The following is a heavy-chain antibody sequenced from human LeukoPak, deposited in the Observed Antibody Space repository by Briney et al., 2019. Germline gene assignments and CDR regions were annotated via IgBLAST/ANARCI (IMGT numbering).Heavy chain of an antibody. Sequence: SVKVSCKASGGTLSSYAISWVRQAPGQGLEWMGGIIPIFGTANYAQKFQGRVTITADESTSTAYMELSSLRSEDTAVYYCASQTYYYDSSGYYSDYWGQGTLVTVSS. CDR3: ASQTYYYDSSGYYSDY. CDR2: IIPIFGTA. D-gene: IGHD3-22*01. J-gene: IGHJ4*02. V-gene: IGHV1-69*13. CDR1: GGTLSSYA.